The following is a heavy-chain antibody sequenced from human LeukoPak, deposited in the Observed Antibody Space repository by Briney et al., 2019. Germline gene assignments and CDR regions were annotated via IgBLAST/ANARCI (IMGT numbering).Heavy chain of an antibody. V-gene: IGHV3-15*01. D-gene: IGHD6-13*01. Sequence: GGSLRLSCAASGFTFSDAWMSWVRQAPGKGLEWVGPIKTKTDGGTTDYAAPVKGRFTISRDDSQNTLFLQLNSLKTEDTAVYYCIAGGEQLDHWGQGTLVTVSS. CDR1: GFTFSDAW. CDR2: IKTKTDGGTT. CDR3: IAGGEQLDH. J-gene: IGHJ4*02.